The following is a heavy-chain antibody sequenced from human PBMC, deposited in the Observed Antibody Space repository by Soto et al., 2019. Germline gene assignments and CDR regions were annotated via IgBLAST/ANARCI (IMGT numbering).Heavy chain of an antibody. D-gene: IGHD6-13*01. CDR2: ISGIGGST. Sequence: EVQLLESGGGLVQPGGSLRLSCAASGFTFTDYALSWVRQAPGKGLEWVATISGIGGSTYLADSVKGRLSISRDNSMNKVSMLMNSLRAEVTAVYFCARGSYGYISSWYYFDYWGRGTLVTVSS. CDR3: ARGSYGYISSWYYFDY. J-gene: IGHJ4*02. CDR1: GFTFTDYA. V-gene: IGHV3-23*01.